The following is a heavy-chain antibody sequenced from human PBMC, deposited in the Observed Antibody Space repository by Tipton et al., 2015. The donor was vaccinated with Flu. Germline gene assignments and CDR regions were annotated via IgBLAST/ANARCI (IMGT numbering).Heavy chain of an antibody. CDR1: GFTFSSYA. Sequence: SLRLSCAASGFTFSSYAMHWVRQAPGKGLEWVAVISYDGSNKYYADSVKGRFTISRDNSKNTLYLQMNSLRAEDTAVYYCARDGSGRISCPDYWGQGTLATVSS. CDR2: ISYDGSNK. CDR3: ARDGSGRISCPDY. D-gene: IGHD2-15*01. V-gene: IGHV3-30-3*01. J-gene: IGHJ4*02.